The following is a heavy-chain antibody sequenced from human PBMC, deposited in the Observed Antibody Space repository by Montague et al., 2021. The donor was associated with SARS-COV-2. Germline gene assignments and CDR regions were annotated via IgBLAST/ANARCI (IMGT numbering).Heavy chain of an antibody. CDR2: MSYDGVEK. Sequence: SLRLSFSASGFTFSTHAMHWVRQAPGKGLEWVAVMSYDGVEKYYADSVKGRFTISRDNSKNTLYLQMNSLTTEDTAVFYCARRVQYGSGTNGLLQYWGQGILVTVSS. J-gene: IGHJ4*02. CDR1: GFTFSTHA. D-gene: IGHD3-10*01. CDR3: ARRVQYGSGTNGLLQY. V-gene: IGHV3-30*04.